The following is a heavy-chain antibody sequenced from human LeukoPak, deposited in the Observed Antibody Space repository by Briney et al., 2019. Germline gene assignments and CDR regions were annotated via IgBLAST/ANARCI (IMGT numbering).Heavy chain of an antibody. CDR3: ARVTDSSGWYWYFDY. D-gene: IGHD6-19*01. CDR1: GFTFSSYG. J-gene: IGHJ4*02. CDR2: IWYDGSNK. Sequence: GGSLRLSCAASGFTFSSYGMHSVRQAPGKGLEWVAVIWYDGSNKYYADSVKGRFTISRDNSKNTLYLQMNSLRAEDTAVYYCARVTDSSGWYWYFDYWGQGTLVTVSS. V-gene: IGHV3-33*01.